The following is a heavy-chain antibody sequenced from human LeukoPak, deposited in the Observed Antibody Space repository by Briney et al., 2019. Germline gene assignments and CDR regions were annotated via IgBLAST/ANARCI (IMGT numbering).Heavy chain of an antibody. D-gene: IGHD2-2*02. V-gene: IGHV1-18*01. CDR3: AGSLGVPATIEFPFDY. CDR2: ISARNGNT. CDR1: GYTFTSYG. J-gene: IGHJ4*02. Sequence: ASVKVSCKASGYTFTSYGISWVRQAPGQGLEWMGWISARNGNTNYAQKLQGRVTMTTDTSTSTAYMELGSLRSDDTAVYYYAGSLGVPATIEFPFDYWGQGTLVTVSS.